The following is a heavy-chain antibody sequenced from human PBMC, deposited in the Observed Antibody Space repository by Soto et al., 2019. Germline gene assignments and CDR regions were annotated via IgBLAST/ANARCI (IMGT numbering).Heavy chain of an antibody. D-gene: IGHD2-21*02. J-gene: IGHJ5*01. Sequence: SQTLSLTCAISGDSVSSNSATWDWIRQSPSRGLEWLGRTYYRSRWFNDYAGSVKSRITINPDTSNNQFSLQLNSVTPEDTAVYVCARGVGVTRIRTFDSWGQGTLGTVSS. CDR3: ARGVGVTRIRTFDS. CDR1: GDSVSSNSAT. V-gene: IGHV6-1*01. CDR2: TYYRSRWFN.